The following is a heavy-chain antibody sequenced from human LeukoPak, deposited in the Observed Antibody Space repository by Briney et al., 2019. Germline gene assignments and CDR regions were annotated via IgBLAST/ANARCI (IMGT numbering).Heavy chain of an antibody. CDR2: IIPILGIA. CDR3: ASRSTPGYCSSTSCYRSWFDP. J-gene: IGHJ5*02. CDR1: GGTYSSYT. D-gene: IGHD2-2*01. Sequence: SVKVSCKASGGTYSSYTISWVRQAPGQGREWMGRIIPILGIANYAQKFQGRVTITADKSTSTAYMELSSLRSEDTAVYYCASRSTPGYCSSTSCYRSWFDPWGQGTLVTVSS. V-gene: IGHV1-69*02.